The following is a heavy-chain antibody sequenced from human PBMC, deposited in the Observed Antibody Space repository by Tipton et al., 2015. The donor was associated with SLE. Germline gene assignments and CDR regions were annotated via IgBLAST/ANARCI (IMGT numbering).Heavy chain of an antibody. CDR1: GFTFSNYA. Sequence: SLRLSCAASGFTFSNYAMSWVRQAPGKGLEWVSATSYSGDKTFYADSARGRFTISRDTSTNTLFLQMSSLRADDTAVYYCAKVRSEYSASYYFDYWGQGTLVSVSS. D-gene: IGHD1-26*01. V-gene: IGHV3-23*01. CDR2: TSYSGDKT. J-gene: IGHJ4*02. CDR3: AKVRSEYSASYYFDY.